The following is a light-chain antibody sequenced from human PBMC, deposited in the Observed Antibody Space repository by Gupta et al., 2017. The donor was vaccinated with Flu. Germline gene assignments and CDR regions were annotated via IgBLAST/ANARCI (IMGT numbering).Light chain of an antibody. CDR3: AAWDDSLTALSADGSLTGLWV. Sequence: SNIGSKVVSWYQHLPGTAPRLLIYKDNQRPSGVPDRFSGSKSGTSASLAIGGLQSEDEADYYCAAWDDSLTALSADGSLTGLWVFGGGTKLSVL. CDR2: KDN. J-gene: IGLJ3*02. CDR1: SNIGSKV. V-gene: IGLV1-44*01.